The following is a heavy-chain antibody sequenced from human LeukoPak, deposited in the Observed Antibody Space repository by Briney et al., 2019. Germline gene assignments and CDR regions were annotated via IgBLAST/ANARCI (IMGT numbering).Heavy chain of an antibody. CDR3: AVQPRITMVRGVIIDGYWSDP. D-gene: IGHD3-10*01. CDR1: GGTFSSYA. V-gene: IGHV1-69*06. J-gene: IGHJ5*02. Sequence: SVKVSCKASGGTFSSYAISWVRQAPGQGLEWMGGIIPIFGTANYAQKFQGRVTITADKSTSTAYMELSSLRSEDTAVYYCAVQPRITMVRGVIIDGYWSDPWGQGTLVTVSS. CDR2: IIPIFGTA.